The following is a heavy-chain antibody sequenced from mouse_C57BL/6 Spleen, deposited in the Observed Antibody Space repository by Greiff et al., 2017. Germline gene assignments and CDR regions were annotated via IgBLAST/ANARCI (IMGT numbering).Heavy chain of an antibody. Sequence: VQLQQSGPGLVQPSQSLSITCTVSGFSLTSYGVHWVRQSPGKGLEWLGVIWSGGSTDYNAAFISRLSISKDNYKSQVFFKMNSLQAEDTAIYYCARNRGGSSYWYFDVWGTGTTVTVSS. V-gene: IGHV2-2*01. D-gene: IGHD1-1*01. J-gene: IGHJ1*03. CDR1: GFSLTSYG. CDR3: ARNRGGSSYWYFDV. CDR2: IWSGGST.